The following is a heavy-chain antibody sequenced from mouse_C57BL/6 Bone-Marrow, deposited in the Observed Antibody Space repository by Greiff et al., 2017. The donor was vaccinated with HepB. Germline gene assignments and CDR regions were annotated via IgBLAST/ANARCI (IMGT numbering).Heavy chain of an antibody. V-gene: IGHV5-6*01. Sequence: EVQGVESGGDLVKPGGSLKLSCAASGFTFSSYGMSWVRQTPDKRLEWVATISSGGSYTYYPDSVKGRFTISRDNAKNTLYLQMSSLKSEDTAMYYCARPYYYGSSPAWFAYWGQGTLVTVSA. CDR2: ISSGGSYT. D-gene: IGHD1-1*01. CDR3: ARPYYYGSSPAWFAY. J-gene: IGHJ3*01. CDR1: GFTFSSYG.